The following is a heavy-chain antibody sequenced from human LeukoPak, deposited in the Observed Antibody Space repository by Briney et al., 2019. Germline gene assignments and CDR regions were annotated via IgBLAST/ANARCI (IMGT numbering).Heavy chain of an antibody. D-gene: IGHD2-21*01. CDR2: ISYDGSNK. J-gene: IGHJ3*02. V-gene: IGHV3-30*04. CDR3: ARRMLFDLDAFDI. CDR1: GFTFSSYA. Sequence: GRSLRLSCAASGFTFSSYAMHWVRQAPGKGLEGVAVISYDGSNKYYADSVKGRFTISRDNSKNTLYLQMNSLRAEDTAVYYCARRMLFDLDAFDIWGQGTMVTVSS.